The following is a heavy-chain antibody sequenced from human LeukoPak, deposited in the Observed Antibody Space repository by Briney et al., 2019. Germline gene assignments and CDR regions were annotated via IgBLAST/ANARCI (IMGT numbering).Heavy chain of an antibody. Sequence: PETPKSICAVHGGSFSDSYWNWIRQPPGKGLEWIGEVTHDGRINYNPSLRGRVTISVDTSMNQFSLRLTSVTAADTAVYYCATIYGDFSDFHSWAQGILVTVSS. CDR3: ATIYGDFSDFHS. CDR1: GGSFSDSY. D-gene: IGHD4-17*01. J-gene: IGHJ4*02. CDR2: VTHDGRI. V-gene: IGHV4-34*01.